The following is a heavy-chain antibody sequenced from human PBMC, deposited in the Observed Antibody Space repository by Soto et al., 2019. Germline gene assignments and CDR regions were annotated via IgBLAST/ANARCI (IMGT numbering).Heavy chain of an antibody. CDR2: IYHTGST. V-gene: IGHV4-4*01. CDR1: GGSINSDHW. Sequence: QVQLQESGPGLVKPAGTLYLTCVVSGGSINSDHWLSWVRQPPGKGLEWIGEIYHTGSTNYSPSLQSRVTISVDKSKNQVSLRLTCVTDADTAVYVCARDGVNHDRGHFEYWGQGALVTVSS. CDR3: ARDGVNHDRGHFEY. J-gene: IGHJ4*02. D-gene: IGHD3-10*01.